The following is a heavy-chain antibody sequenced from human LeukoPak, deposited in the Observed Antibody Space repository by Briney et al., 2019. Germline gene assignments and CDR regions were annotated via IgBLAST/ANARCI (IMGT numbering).Heavy chain of an antibody. V-gene: IGHV4-4*07. J-gene: IGHJ6*03. CDR3: ARSGYDRYYYYMDV. Sequence: SETLSLTCTVSGGSISSYYWSWIRQPAGKGLEWIGRIYNSGSTNYNPSLTSRVTMSVSTSKNQFSLKLSSVTAADTAVYYCARSGYDRYYYYMDVWGKGTTVTVSS. CDR2: IYNSGST. CDR1: GGSISSYY. D-gene: IGHD5-12*01.